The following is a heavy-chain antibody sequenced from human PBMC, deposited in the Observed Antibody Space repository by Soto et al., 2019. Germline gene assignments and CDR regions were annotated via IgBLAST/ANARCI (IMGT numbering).Heavy chain of an antibody. CDR1: GGSFSSYA. CDR3: ARDLYCSSSRCYSYYGMDV. D-gene: IGHD2-2*01. J-gene: IGHJ6*02. CDR2: VIPMYGTT. V-gene: IGHV1-69*13. Sequence: SVKVSCKASGGSFSSYAVSWVRQAPGQGLEWMGGVIPMYGTTVYAQKFQGRVTITADAATTTAYMELSSLRSGDTAVYYCARDLYCSSSRCYSYYGMDVWGQGTPVTVSS.